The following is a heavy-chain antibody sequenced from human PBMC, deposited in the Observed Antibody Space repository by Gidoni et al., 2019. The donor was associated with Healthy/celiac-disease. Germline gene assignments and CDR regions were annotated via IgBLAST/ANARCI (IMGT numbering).Heavy chain of an antibody. Sequence: QVQLQESGPGLVKPSETLSLTCTVSGGSISSYYWSWIRQPPGKGLEWIGYIYYSGSTNYNPSLKSRVTISVDTSKNQFSLKLSSVTAADTAVYYCASPSGSYRDAFDIWGQGTMVTVSS. V-gene: IGHV4-59*01. CDR3: ASPSGSYRDAFDI. CDR2: IYYSGST. CDR1: GGSISSYY. D-gene: IGHD1-26*01. J-gene: IGHJ3*02.